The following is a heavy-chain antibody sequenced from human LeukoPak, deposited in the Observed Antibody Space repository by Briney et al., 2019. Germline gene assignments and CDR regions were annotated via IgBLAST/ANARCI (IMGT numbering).Heavy chain of an antibody. J-gene: IGHJ4*02. V-gene: IGHV4-59*01. Sequence: SETLSLTCAVYGGSFSGYYWSWIRQPPGKGLEWIGYIYYSGSTNYNPSLKSRVTISVDTSKNQFSLKLSSVTAADTAVYYCARDNPDRVVANWGQGTLVTVSS. CDR2: IYYSGST. D-gene: IGHD2-15*01. CDR1: GGSFSGYY. CDR3: ARDNPDRVVAN.